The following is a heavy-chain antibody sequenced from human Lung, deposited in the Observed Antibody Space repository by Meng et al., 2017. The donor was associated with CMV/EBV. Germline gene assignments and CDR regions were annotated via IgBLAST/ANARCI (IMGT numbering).Heavy chain of an antibody. J-gene: IGHJ6*02. CDR3: ARRPWGLDV. CDR1: GFTFSSYW. Sequence: GESLKISCAASGFTFSSYWMSWVRQAPGKGLEWVANINQDGSGKYYVDSVEGRFTISRDNAKDSLYLQMNALRAEDMAVYYCARRPWGLDVWGQGTTVTVSS. V-gene: IGHV3-7*01. CDR2: INQDGSGK.